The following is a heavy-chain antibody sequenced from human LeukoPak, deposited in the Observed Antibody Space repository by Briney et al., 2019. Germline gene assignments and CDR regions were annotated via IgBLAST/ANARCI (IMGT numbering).Heavy chain of an antibody. CDR2: IYPGDSDT. Sequence: GESLKISCKGSGYSFTSYWIGWVRQMPGKGLEWMGIIYPGDSDTRYSPSFQGQVTISADKSISTAYLQWSSLKASDTAMYYCARHYQPAYYDFWGGYYQTYNWFDPWGQGTLVTVSS. CDR3: ARHYQPAYYDFWGGYYQTYNWFDP. CDR1: GYSFTSYW. V-gene: IGHV5-51*01. D-gene: IGHD3-3*01. J-gene: IGHJ5*02.